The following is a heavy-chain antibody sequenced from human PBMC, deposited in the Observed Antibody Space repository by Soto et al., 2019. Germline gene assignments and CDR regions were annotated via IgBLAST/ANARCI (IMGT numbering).Heavy chain of an antibody. CDR1: GGTFSSYA. D-gene: IGHD3-22*01. V-gene: IGHV1-69*13. J-gene: IGHJ4*02. CDR3: AREGYYCDSSGYSAVYYFDY. CDR2: IIPIFGTA. Sequence: SVKVSCKASGGTFSSYAISWVRQAPGQGLEWMGGIIPIFGTANYAQKFQGRVTITADESTSTAYMELSSLRSEDTAVYYCAREGYYCDSSGYSAVYYFDYWGQGTLVTVSS.